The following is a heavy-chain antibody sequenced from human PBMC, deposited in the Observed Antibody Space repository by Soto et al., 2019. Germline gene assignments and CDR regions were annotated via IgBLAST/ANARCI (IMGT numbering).Heavy chain of an antibody. CDR1: GDSVSASNW. Sequence: QVQLQESGPGLVKPSGTLSLTCAVSGDSVSASNWWNWVRQPPGKGLEWIGEIYRSGGTNYNPSLNGRVTMSLDTSTNLFSLELRSAPAADTAVYYCKRGLVDWTDASHEAFDIWGPGTMASVSS. CDR3: KRGLVDWTDASHEAFDI. J-gene: IGHJ3*02. V-gene: IGHV4-4*02. D-gene: IGHD1-1*01. CDR2: IYRSGGT.